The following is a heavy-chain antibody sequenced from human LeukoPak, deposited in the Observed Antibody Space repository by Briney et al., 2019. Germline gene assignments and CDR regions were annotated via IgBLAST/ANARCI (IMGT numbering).Heavy chain of an antibody. D-gene: IGHD2-15*01. CDR2: SRNKANGYTT. CDR1: GFTFSDHY. J-gene: IGHJ6*02. V-gene: IGHV3-72*01. CDR3: ASVVEGSDYFGMDV. Sequence: GGSLRLSCAVSGFTFSDHYMDWVRQAPGKGLEWVGRSRNKANGYTTEYAASVKGRFTVSRDDSKNSLYLQMNSLKTGDTAIYYCASVVEGSDYFGMDVWGQGTTVTVSS.